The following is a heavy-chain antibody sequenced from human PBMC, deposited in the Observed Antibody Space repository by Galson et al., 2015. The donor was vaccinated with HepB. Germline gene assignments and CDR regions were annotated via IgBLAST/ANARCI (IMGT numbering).Heavy chain of an antibody. V-gene: IGHV3-11*06. CDR1: GFTFSDYY. Sequence: SLRLSCAASGFTFSDYYMSWIRQAPGKGLEWVSYISSSSSYTNYADSVKGRFTISRDNAKNSLYLQMNSLRAEDTAVYYCAREGSAKPRLPFDWPPYYFDYWGQGTLVTVSS. J-gene: IGHJ4*02. CDR2: ISSSSSYT. D-gene: IGHD3-9*01. CDR3: AREGSAKPRLPFDWPPYYFDY.